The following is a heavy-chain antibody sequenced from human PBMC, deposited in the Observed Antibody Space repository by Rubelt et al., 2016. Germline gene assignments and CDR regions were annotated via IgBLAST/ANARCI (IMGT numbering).Heavy chain of an antibody. CDR3: TRHFPPFDNIGSGSYDY. V-gene: IGHV5-51*01. CDR2: IYPGDSET. D-gene: IGHD3-10*01. J-gene: IGHJ4*02. Sequence: GKGLEWMGIIYPGDSETRYSPSFEGQVTFSADQSINTAYLQWGSLKASDTAIYYCTRHFPPFDNIGSGSYDYWGQGTLLTVSP.